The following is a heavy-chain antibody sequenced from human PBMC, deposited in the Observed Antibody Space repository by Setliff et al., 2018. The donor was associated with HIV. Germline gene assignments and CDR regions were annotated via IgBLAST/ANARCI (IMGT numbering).Heavy chain of an antibody. CDR3: TTDLGGSYHGWNY. D-gene: IGHD1-26*01. J-gene: IGHJ4*02. CDR2: IKSKTDGGTT. CDR1: GFTFSRAP. V-gene: IGHV3-15*01. Sequence: PGGSLRLSCEGSGFTFSRAPMSWVRQAPGEGLEWVGRIKSKTDGGTTDYAAPVKGRFTISRDDSKNTLYLQMNSLKTEDTAVYYCTTDLGGSYHGWNYWGQGTLVTVSS.